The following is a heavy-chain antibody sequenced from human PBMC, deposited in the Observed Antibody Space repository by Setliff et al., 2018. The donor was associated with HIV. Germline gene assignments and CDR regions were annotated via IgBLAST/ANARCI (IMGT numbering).Heavy chain of an antibody. V-gene: IGHV1-2*02. CDR2: INPNSGGT. D-gene: IGHD3-10*01. CDR1: GYTFTDYY. CDR3: ARVSGFGDKLGY. J-gene: IGHJ4*02. Sequence: ASVKVSCKASGYTFTDYYIHWVRQAPGQGLEWMGWINPNSGGTNYAQKFQGRVTMTRDTSISTAYMELSRLRSDDTAVYYCARVSGFGDKLGYWGQGTLVTVSS.